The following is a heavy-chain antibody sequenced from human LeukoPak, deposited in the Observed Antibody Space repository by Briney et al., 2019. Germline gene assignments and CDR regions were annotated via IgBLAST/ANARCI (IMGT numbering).Heavy chain of an antibody. CDR3: ARGTRYSSGWTFDY. J-gene: IGHJ4*02. V-gene: IGHV4-4*07. CDR1: GGSISSYY. CDR2: ISTSGST. Sequence: SETLSLTCTVSGGSISSYYWSWIRQPAGKGLESIGHISTSGSTNYNPSLKSRVTMSVDTSKNQFSLQVNSVTPEDTAVYYCARGTRYSSGWTFDYWGQGTLVTVSS. D-gene: IGHD6-19*01.